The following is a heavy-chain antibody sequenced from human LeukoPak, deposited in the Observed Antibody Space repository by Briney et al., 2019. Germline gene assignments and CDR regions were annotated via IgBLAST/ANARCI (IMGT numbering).Heavy chain of an antibody. D-gene: IGHD3-9*01. Sequence: PSETLSLTCAVSGDSISSDYWSWVRQPPGKGLEWIGSIYYSGSTYYNPSLKSRVTISVDTSKNQFSLKLSSVTAADTAVYYCARLVLRYFDFDYWGQGTLVTVSS. CDR3: ARLVLRYFDFDY. CDR1: GDSISSDY. CDR2: IYYSGST. J-gene: IGHJ4*02. V-gene: IGHV4-59*05.